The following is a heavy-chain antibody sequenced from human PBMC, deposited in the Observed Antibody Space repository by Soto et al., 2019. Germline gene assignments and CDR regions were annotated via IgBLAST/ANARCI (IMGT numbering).Heavy chain of an antibody. CDR2: VRSKAYGGTT. Sequence: GGSLRLSCTTSGFTFGDYAMSWFRQAPGKGLEWVGVVRSKAYGGTTDYAASVKGRFDISRDDSKSIAYLQMNSVTTEDTAVYFCARYTYTSRYTYYGMDVWGPGTTVTVSS. J-gene: IGHJ6*02. V-gene: IGHV3-49*03. CDR1: GFTFGDYA. D-gene: IGHD2-2*02. CDR3: ARYTYTSRYTYYGMDV.